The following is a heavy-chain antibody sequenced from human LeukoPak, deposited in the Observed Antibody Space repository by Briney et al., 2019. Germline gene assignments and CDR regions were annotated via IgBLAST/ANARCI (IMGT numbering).Heavy chain of an antibody. CDR2: ITSKTDGGTT. CDR1: GFTFSNAW. V-gene: IGHV3-15*01. J-gene: IGHJ1*01. CDR3: NWYCSGGSCYSSFQH. Sequence: GGSLRLSCAASGFTFSNAWMSWVRQAPGKGLEWVGRITSKTDGGTTDYAAPVKGRFTISRDDSKSTLYLQMNSLKTEDTAVYYCNWYCSGGSCYSSFQHWGQGTLVTVSS. D-gene: IGHD2-15*01.